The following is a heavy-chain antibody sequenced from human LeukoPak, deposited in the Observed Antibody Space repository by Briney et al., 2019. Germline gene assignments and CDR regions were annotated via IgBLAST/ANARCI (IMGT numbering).Heavy chain of an antibody. CDR1: GGSISSSSYC. V-gene: IGHV4-39*01. CDR3: ARPRSLAVAGTWFDP. CDR2: IYYSGST. D-gene: IGHD6-19*01. J-gene: IGHJ5*02. Sequence: SETLSLTCTVSGGSISSSSYCWGWIRQPPGKGLEWIGSIYYSGSTYYNPSLKSRVTISVDTSKNLFSLKLSSVTAADTAVYYCARPRSLAVAGTWFDPWGQGTLVTVSS.